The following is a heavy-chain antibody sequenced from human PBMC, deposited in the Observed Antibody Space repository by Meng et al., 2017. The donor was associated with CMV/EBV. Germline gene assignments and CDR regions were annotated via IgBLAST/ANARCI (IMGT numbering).Heavy chain of an antibody. CDR2: IRSNAYSGTT. D-gene: IGHD5-18*01. CDR1: GFTFGDYA. V-gene: IGHV3-49*04. CDR3: TRDRTPYSITFDY. J-gene: IGHJ4*02. Sequence: GESLKISCTASGFTFGDYAMSWVRQAPGKGLEWVGFIRSNAYSGTTAYAASVKGRFTSSRDESKSIAYLQMNSLKTEDAAVYYCTRDRTPYSITFDYWGQGTLVTVSS.